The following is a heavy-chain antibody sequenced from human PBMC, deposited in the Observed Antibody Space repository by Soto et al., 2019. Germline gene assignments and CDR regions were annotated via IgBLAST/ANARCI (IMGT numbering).Heavy chain of an antibody. J-gene: IGHJ5*02. D-gene: IGHD2-2*01. V-gene: IGHV3-9*01. CDR2: ISWKSGTI. Sequence: EVQLVESGGGLVQPGGSLRLSCAASGLPFEDYVMHWFRQAPGKGLEWVSGISWKSGTIGYADSVQGRFTISRDNAKNSLYLQMSSLRTEDTAFYYCAKDMSARSDSWLNWFDPWGQGTLVTVSS. CDR1: GLPFEDYV. CDR3: AKDMSARSDSWLNWFDP.